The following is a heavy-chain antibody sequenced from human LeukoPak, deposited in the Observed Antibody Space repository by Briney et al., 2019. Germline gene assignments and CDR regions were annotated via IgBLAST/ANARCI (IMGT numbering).Heavy chain of an antibody. Sequence: GGSLRLSCAASGFTFSRYAMHWVRQAPGKGLEWVAVISRDGENQNYADSVKGRLTISRDNSKNTLFLQMNSLRADDTAVYYCARDPGYDSSGYWGYWGQGALVTVSS. CDR2: ISRDGENQ. CDR1: GFTFSRYA. J-gene: IGHJ4*02. D-gene: IGHD3-22*01. CDR3: ARDPGYDSSGYWGY. V-gene: IGHV3-30*04.